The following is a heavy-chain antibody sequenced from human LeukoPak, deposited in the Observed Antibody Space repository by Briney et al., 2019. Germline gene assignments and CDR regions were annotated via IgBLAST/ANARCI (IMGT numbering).Heavy chain of an antibody. D-gene: IGHD2-15*01. CDR2: IYYSGST. CDR1: GGAISSYY. J-gene: IGHJ6*02. Sequence: SSETLSLTCTVSGGAISSYYWSWIRQPPGKELEWIGYIYYSGSTNYNPSLKSRVTISVDTSKNQFSLKLSSVTAADTAVYYCARDARATQYYYGMDVWGQGTTVTVSS. V-gene: IGHV4-59*01. CDR3: ARDARATQYYYGMDV.